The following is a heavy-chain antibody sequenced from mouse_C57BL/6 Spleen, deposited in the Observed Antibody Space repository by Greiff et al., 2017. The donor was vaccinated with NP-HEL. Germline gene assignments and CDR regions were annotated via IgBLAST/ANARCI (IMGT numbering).Heavy chain of an antibody. Sequence: QVQLKQSGAELARPGASVKMSCKASGYTFTSYTMHWVKQRPGQGLEWIGYINPSSGYTKYNQKFKDKATLTADKSSSTAYMQLSSLTSEDSAVYYCARGGLGYHWYFDVWGTGTTVTVSS. D-gene: IGHD2-2*01. J-gene: IGHJ1*03. V-gene: IGHV1-4*01. CDR2: INPSSGYT. CDR1: GYTFTSYT. CDR3: ARGGLGYHWYFDV.